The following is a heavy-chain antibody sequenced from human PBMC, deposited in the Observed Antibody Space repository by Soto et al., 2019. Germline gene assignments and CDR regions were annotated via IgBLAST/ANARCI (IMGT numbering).Heavy chain of an antibody. V-gene: IGHV1-69*12. CDR1: GGTFSSYD. J-gene: IGHJ4*02. CDR3: AFGDIVIEY. D-gene: IGHD5-12*01. CDR2: IIPIFGTT. Sequence: QVQLVQSGAEVKKPGSSVKVSCKASGGTFSSYDISWVRQAPGQGLEWMGGIIPIFGTTNYAQMFQGRVTIIADEYTSTAYMELTSLRSDDTSVYYCAFGDIVIEYWGQGTLVTVSS.